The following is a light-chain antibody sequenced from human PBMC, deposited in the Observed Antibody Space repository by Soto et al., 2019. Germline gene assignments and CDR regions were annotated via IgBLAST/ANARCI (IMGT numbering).Light chain of an antibody. V-gene: IGLV2-11*01. CDR1: SSDVGGYNY. Sequence: QSALTQPRSVSGSPGQSVTISCTGTSSDVGGYNYVSWYQQHPGKAPKLMIYEVTKRPSGVPDRFSGSKSDNTASLTISGLQAEDEADYYCSSSAGSNTYVFGAGTKLTVL. J-gene: IGLJ1*01. CDR3: SSSAGSNTYV. CDR2: EVT.